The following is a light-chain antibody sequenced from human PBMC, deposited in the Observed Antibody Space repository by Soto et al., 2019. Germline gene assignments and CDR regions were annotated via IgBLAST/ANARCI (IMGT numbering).Light chain of an antibody. CDR2: DVS. Sequence: QSVLTKPASVSGSPGQSITISCTGPSSDVGNYNYVSWYQQHPGKAPKLMIHDVSNRPSGVSNRFSGSKSGNTASLTISGLQAEDEADYYCSSYTSSSTYVFGTGT. V-gene: IGLV2-14*01. CDR1: SSDVGNYNY. J-gene: IGLJ1*01. CDR3: SSYTSSSTYV.